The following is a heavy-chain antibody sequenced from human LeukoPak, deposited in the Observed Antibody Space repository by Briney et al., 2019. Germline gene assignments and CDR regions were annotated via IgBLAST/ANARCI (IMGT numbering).Heavy chain of an antibody. D-gene: IGHD1-26*01. Sequence: GGSLRLSCAASGFTFSSYGMHWVRQAPGKGLEWVAVISYDGSNKYYADSVKGRFTISRDNSKNTLYLQMNSLRAEDTAVYYCAKDGAQLVGALDFDYWGQGTLVTVSS. V-gene: IGHV3-30*18. CDR2: ISYDGSNK. CDR1: GFTFSSYG. CDR3: AKDGAQLVGALDFDY. J-gene: IGHJ4*02.